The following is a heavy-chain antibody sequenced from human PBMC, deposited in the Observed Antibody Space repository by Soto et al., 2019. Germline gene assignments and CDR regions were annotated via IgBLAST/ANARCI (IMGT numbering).Heavy chain of an antibody. J-gene: IGHJ3*02. V-gene: IGHV4-59*11. D-gene: IGHD1-7*01. CDR1: GGSISNHY. CDR3: ARRNYVGAFDI. CDR2: IYYDSGST. Sequence: SLTMPLTWTGGGGSISNHYGGWIRQPPGKGLEWIGYIYYDSGSTNYNPSLKSRVTISADTSKNQFSLKLSSVTAADTAVFYCARRNYVGAFDIWGQGTMVTVSS.